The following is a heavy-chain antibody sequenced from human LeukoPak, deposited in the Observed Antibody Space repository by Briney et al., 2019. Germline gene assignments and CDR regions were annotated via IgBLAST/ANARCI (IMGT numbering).Heavy chain of an antibody. J-gene: IGHJ3*02. Sequence: GESLKISCKGSGYSFTSYWIGWVRQMPGKGLEWMGIIYPGDSDTRYSPSFQGQVTISADKSISTAYLRWSSLKASDTAMYYCARQLGIAVAGTSAFDIWGQGTMVTVSS. CDR3: ARQLGIAVAGTSAFDI. CDR1: GYSFTSYW. CDR2: IYPGDSDT. D-gene: IGHD6-19*01. V-gene: IGHV5-51*01.